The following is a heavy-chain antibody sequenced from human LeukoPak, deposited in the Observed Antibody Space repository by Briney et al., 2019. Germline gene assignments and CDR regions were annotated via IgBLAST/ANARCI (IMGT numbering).Heavy chain of an antibody. J-gene: IGHJ4*02. V-gene: IGHV7-4-1*02. CDR3: ARGVSMVGEYPSDY. D-gene: IGHD2/OR15-2a*01. Sequence: ASVKVSCKASGYTFTSYAMNWARQAPGQGLEWMGWINTNTGNPTYAQGFTGRFVFSLDTSVSTAYLQISSLKAEDTAVYYCARGVSMVGEYPSDYWGQGTLVTVSS. CDR2: INTNTGNP. CDR1: GYTFTSYA.